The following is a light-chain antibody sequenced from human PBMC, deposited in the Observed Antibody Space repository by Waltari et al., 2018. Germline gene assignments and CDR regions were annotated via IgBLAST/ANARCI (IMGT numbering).Light chain of an antibody. CDR2: KDT. CDR1: ALPSTY. Sequence: ELTQPPSVSVSPGQTARITCSAHALPSTYGYWYHQRAGQAPLLVLFKDTQRPSGIPERCSGSSSGTIGTLTISGVQAEDEGDYFCQSADSSGTDILFGGGTKLTVL. J-gene: IGLJ2*01. CDR3: QSADSSGTDIL. V-gene: IGLV3-25*03.